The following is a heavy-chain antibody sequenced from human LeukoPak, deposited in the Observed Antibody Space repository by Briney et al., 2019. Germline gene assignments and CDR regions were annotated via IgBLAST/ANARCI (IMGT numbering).Heavy chain of an antibody. V-gene: IGHV3-48*01. CDR1: GFTFSRYS. CDR2: ISGSSNTI. Sequence: PGGSLRLSCAASGFTFSRYSMNWVRQAPGKGLEWVSYISGSSNTIYYADSVKGRFTVSRDNAKNSLYLQLNSLRGEDTAVYYCARHTTVTTFDYWGQGTLVTVSS. CDR3: ARHTTVTTFDY. J-gene: IGHJ4*02. D-gene: IGHD4-17*01.